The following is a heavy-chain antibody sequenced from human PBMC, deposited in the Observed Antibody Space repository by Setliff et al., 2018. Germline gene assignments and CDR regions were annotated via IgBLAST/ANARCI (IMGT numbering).Heavy chain of an antibody. CDR3: ARETTMTYYFYYMDV. J-gene: IGHJ6*03. Sequence: SETLSLTCAVYGGSFSDYYWSWIRQSPVKGLEWIGEINHSGSTNYSPSLKTRVTISVDTSKNQFSLTLSSVTAADTAVYYCARETTMTYYFYYMDVWGKGTTVTVSS. CDR2: INHSGST. D-gene: IGHD4-17*01. CDR1: GGSFSDYY. V-gene: IGHV4-34*01.